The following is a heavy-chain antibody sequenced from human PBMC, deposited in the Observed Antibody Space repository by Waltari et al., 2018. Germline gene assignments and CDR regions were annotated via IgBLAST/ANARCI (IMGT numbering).Heavy chain of an antibody. J-gene: IGHJ4*02. Sequence: EVQLVESGGGLVQPGGSLRLSCAASGFTFSSYWMSWVRQAPGKGVEWVANIKQDGSEKYYVDSVKGRFTISRDNAKNSLYLQMNSLRAEDTAVYYCARDDCSGGSCYGPFDYWGQGTLVTVSS. CDR3: ARDDCSGGSCYGPFDY. D-gene: IGHD2-15*01. CDR1: GFTFSSYW. V-gene: IGHV3-7*01. CDR2: IKQDGSEK.